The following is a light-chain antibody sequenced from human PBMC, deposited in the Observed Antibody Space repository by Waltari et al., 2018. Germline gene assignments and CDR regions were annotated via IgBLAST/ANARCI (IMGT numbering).Light chain of an antibody. Sequence: DIVMTQSPDSLAVSLGERATIKGKSSQNILYSANSKNYLAWYQQKPGQPPKLLIYWASSRETGVPDRFSGSGSGTDFTLTISSLQAEDVAVYYCQQHYSSPYTFGQGTKLEI. CDR3: QQHYSSPYT. CDR1: QNILYSANSKNY. CDR2: WAS. V-gene: IGKV4-1*01. J-gene: IGKJ2*01.